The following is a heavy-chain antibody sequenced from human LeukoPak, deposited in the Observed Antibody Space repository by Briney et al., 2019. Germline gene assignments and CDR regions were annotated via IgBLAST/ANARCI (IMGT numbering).Heavy chain of an antibody. CDR1: GFTVSSNY. CDR2: IYSGGST. J-gene: IGHJ4*02. CDR3: VRDGGVSGYDLLDY. V-gene: IGHV3-66*01. Sequence: GGSLRLSCAASGFTVSSNYMSWVRQAPGKGLEWVSVIYSGGSTYYADSVKGRFTISRDNSKNTLYLQMNSLRAEDTAVYYCVRDGGVSGYDLLDYWGQGTLVTVSS. D-gene: IGHD5-12*01.